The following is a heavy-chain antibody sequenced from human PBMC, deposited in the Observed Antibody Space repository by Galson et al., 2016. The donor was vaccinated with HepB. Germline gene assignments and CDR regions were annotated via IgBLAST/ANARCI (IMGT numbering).Heavy chain of an antibody. Sequence: PALVKPTQTLTLTCTFSGFSLTTSGVGVGWIRQPPAKALEWLALIYWADDKRYSPSLKSRLTITKDTSKNQVVLTMTNMDPVDTASYYCAHRGKNDEDWVFDWWGQGTLVTVSS. D-gene: IGHD1-1*01. CDR2: IYWADDK. J-gene: IGHJ4*02. CDR3: AHRGKNDEDWVFDW. CDR1: GFSLTTSGVG. V-gene: IGHV2-5*02.